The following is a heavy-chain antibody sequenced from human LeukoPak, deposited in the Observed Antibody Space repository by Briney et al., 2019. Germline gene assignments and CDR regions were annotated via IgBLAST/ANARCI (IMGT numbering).Heavy chain of an antibody. V-gene: IGHV1-2*02. CDR3: AREIVVVVAATPYGMDV. Sequence: RASVKVSCKASGYISTGYYMHWVRQAPGQGLEWMGWINPNSGGTNYAQKFQGRVTMTRDTSISTAYMELSRLRSDDTAVYYCAREIVVVVAATPYGMDVWGQGTTVTVSS. J-gene: IGHJ6*02. CDR1: GYISTGYY. CDR2: INPNSGGT. D-gene: IGHD2-15*01.